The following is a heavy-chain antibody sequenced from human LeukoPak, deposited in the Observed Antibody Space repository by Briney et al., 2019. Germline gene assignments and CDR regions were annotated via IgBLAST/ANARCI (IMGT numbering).Heavy chain of an antibody. D-gene: IGHD6-19*01. CDR3: AKDTSGWYIGYFDY. Sequence: PGRSLRLSCAASGFTFDDYAMHWVRQAPGKGLEWVSGISWNSDSIGYADSVKGRFTISRDNAKNSLYLQMNSLSPEDMALYCCAKDTSGWYIGYFDYWGQGTLVTVSS. CDR1: GFTFDDYA. V-gene: IGHV3-9*03. J-gene: IGHJ4*02. CDR2: ISWNSDSI.